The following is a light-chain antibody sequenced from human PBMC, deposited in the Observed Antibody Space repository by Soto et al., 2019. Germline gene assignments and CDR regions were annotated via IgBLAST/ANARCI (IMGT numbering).Light chain of an antibody. CDR3: QQRSNWPRSIT. CDR1: QSVSTY. J-gene: IGKJ5*01. CDR2: DAS. V-gene: IGKV3-11*01. Sequence: EIVLTKAPATLSLSPGERATPSCRASQSVSTYLAWYQQKPGQAPRLLIYDASNRATGIPARFSGSGSGTDFTLTISSLEPDDFAVYYCQQRSNWPRSITFGQGTRLEIK.